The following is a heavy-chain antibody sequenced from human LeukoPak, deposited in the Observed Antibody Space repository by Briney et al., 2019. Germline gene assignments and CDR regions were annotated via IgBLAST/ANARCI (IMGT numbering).Heavy chain of an antibody. CDR3: ARHSRGYYFDY. CDR2: IYYSGST. D-gene: IGHD3-22*01. Sequence: SETLSLTCTVSGGSISSYYWSWIRQPPGKGLEWIGYIYYSGSTNYNPSLKSRVTISVDTSRNQFSLKLSSVTAADTAVYYCARHSRGYYFDYWGQGTLVTVSS. CDR1: GGSISSYY. J-gene: IGHJ4*02. V-gene: IGHV4-59*08.